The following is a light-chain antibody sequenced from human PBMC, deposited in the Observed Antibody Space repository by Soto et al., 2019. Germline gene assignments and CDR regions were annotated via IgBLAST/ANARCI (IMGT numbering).Light chain of an antibody. CDR3: QQYNNWPLT. V-gene: IGKV3-15*01. CDR2: GAS. CDR1: QSVSSL. Sequence: EVVMTQSPATLSVSPGERATLSCRASQSVSSLLAWYQQKPCQAPRLLIYGASTRATGIPDRFSASGSGTEFALTISSLQSGDFAVYYCQQYNNWPLTFGGGTKVEIK. J-gene: IGKJ4*01.